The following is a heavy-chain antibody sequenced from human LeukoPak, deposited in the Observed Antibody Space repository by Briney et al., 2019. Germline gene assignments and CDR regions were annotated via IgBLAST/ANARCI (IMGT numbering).Heavy chain of an antibody. V-gene: IGHV4-4*02. Sequence: PSETLSLTCTVSGGSISSSNWWSWVRQPPGKGLEWIGEIYHSGSTNYNPSLKSRVTISVDKSKNQFSLKLSSVTAADTAVYYCARSLTPYYYYYMDVWGKGTTVTISS. D-gene: IGHD3-9*01. J-gene: IGHJ6*03. CDR2: IYHSGST. CDR3: ARSLTPYYYYYMDV. CDR1: GGSISSSNW.